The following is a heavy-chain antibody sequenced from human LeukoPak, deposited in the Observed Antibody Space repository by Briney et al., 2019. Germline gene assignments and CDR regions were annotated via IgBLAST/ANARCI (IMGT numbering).Heavy chain of an antibody. CDR2: IRSKAYGGTT. V-gene: IGHV3-49*03. CDR3: TRDDIVGATAAFDI. CDR1: GFTFGDYA. Sequence: QAGGSLRLSCTASGFTFGDYAMSWFRQAPGKGLEWVGFIRSKAYGGTTEHAASVKGRFTISRDDSKSIAYLQMNSLKTEDTAVYYCTRDDIVGATAAFDIWGQGTMVNVSS. D-gene: IGHD1-26*01. J-gene: IGHJ3*02.